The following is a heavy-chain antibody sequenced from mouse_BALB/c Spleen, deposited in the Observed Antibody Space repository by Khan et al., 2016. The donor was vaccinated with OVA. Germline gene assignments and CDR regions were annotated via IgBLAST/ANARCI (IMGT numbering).Heavy chain of an antibody. CDR3: NRREKYGYDPSWFAY. J-gene: IGHJ3*01. V-gene: IGHV1-61*01. CDR1: GYTFTSYW. Sequence: QVQLQQPGAELVRPGASVKLSCKASGYTFTSYWMNWVRQRPGQGLEWVGKINPSDSESHYNQMFKDKATLTVDNSSGTAYMQLSSLTSEDSAVFYSNRREKYGYDPSWFAYWGQGTLVTVSA. D-gene: IGHD2-2*01. CDR2: INPSDSES.